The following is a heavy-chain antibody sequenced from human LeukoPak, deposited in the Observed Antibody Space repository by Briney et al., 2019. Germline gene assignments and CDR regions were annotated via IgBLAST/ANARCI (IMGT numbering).Heavy chain of an antibody. CDR2: IYPGDSDT. CDR3: ARELGFCRGGSCYSDS. J-gene: IGHJ4*02. V-gene: IGHV5-51*01. CDR1: GYSFTSYW. Sequence: GESLKISFKGSGYSFTSYWIGWVRQMPGKGLEWMGIIYPGDSDTRYSPSFQGQVTISADKSISTAYLQWSSLKASDTAIYYCARELGFCRGGSCYSDSWGQGTLVTVSS. D-gene: IGHD2-15*01.